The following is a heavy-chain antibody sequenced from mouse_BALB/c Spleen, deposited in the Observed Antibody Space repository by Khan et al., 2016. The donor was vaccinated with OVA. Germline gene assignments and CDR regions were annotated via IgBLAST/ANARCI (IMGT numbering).Heavy chain of an antibody. CDR2: IDPFSGGT. V-gene: IGHV1S135*01. J-gene: IGHJ3*01. CDR3: TRQDYVAWFTY. CDR1: GYSFTSYY. Sequence: IQLVQSGPELMKPGASVKISCKASGYSFTSYYIHWVIQSHGKSLEWIGYIDPFSGGTTYNQKFKGKATLTVDKSSSTAYIHLSNLTSEDSAVDFCTRQDYVAWFTYWGQGTLVTVSA. D-gene: IGHD2-4*01.